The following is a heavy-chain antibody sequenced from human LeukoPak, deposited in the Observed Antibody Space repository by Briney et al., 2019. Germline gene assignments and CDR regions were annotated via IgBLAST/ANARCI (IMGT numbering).Heavy chain of an antibody. CDR2: ISVSGNYT. CDR1: GFTVSSNY. V-gene: IGHV3-23*01. CDR3: AKDLAGWVRGNFDY. J-gene: IGHJ4*02. Sequence: PGGSLRLSCAASGFTVSSNYMSWVRQAPGKGLEWVSAISVSGNYTYYADSVKGRFTISRDNSKNTLYLQMNSLRAEDTAVYYCAKDLAGWVRGNFDYWGQGTLVTVSS. D-gene: IGHD3-10*01.